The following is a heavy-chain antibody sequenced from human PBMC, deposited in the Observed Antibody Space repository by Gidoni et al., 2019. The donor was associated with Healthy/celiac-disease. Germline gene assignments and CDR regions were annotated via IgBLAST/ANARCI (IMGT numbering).Heavy chain of an antibody. V-gene: IGHV4-31*03. CDR3: ARDQTGSPISYYYYYGMDV. Sequence: QVQLQESGPGLVKPSQTLSLTCTVSGGSISSGGYYWSWIRQHPGKGLEWIGYIYYSGSTYYNPSLKSRVTISVDTSKNQFSLKLSSVTAADTAVYYCARDQTGSPISYYYYYGMDVWGQGTTVTVSS. D-gene: IGHD6-13*01. CDR1: GGSISSGGYY. CDR2: IYYSGST. J-gene: IGHJ6*02.